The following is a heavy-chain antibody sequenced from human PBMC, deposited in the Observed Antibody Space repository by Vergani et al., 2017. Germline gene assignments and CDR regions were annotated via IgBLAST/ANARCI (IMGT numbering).Heavy chain of an antibody. D-gene: IGHD2-8*01. CDR1: GGTFSSYA. J-gene: IGHJ4*02. CDR3: ARVVVKMVYAILWGDY. CDR2: IIPILGIA. Sequence: QVQLVQSGAEVKKPGSSVKVSCKASGGTFSSYAISWVRQAPGQGLEWMGRIIPILGIANYAQKFQGRVTITADKSTSTAYMELSSLRSEDTAVYYCARVVVKMVYAILWGDYWGQGTLVTVSS. V-gene: IGHV1-69*04.